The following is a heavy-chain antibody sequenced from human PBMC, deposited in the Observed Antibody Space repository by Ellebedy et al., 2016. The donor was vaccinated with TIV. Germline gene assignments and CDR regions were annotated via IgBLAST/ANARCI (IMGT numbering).Heavy chain of an antibody. CDR3: ARYVAGIDY. D-gene: IGHD6-19*01. J-gene: IGHJ4*02. CDR2: ISNTGSRT. CDR1: GFTFSSYA. Sequence: GESLKISCAASGFTFSSYAMSWVRQAPGKGLEWVSTISNTGSRTYYADSVEGRFIISRDNSKKTLYLQMNSLRAEDTAVYYCARYVAGIDYWGQGTLVAVSS. V-gene: IGHV3-23*01.